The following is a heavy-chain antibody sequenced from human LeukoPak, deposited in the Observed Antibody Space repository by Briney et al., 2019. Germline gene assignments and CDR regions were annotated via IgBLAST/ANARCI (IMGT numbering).Heavy chain of an antibody. D-gene: IGHD3-10*01. V-gene: IGHV3-33*01. CDR1: GFTFSSYG. CDR2: LWYDGSNK. Sequence: GGSLRLSCAASGFTFSSYGMHWVRQAPGKGLEWVAVLWYDGSNKYYADSVKGRFTISRDNSKNTLYLQMNSLRAEDTAVYYCARDTGTMVRGVIRNNWFDPWGQGTLVTVSS. J-gene: IGHJ5*02. CDR3: ARDTGTMVRGVIRNNWFDP.